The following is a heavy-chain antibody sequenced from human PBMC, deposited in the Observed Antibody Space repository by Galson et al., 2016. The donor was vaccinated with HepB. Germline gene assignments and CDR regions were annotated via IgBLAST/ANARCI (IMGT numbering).Heavy chain of an antibody. D-gene: IGHD3-3*01. J-gene: IGHJ4*02. V-gene: IGHV3-11*01. Sequence: SLRLSCAASGFTFSDYYMSWIRQAPGKGLEWVSYIRSSGSDIYYADSVKGRFTISRDNAKTSLYLQMNSLRAEDTAVYYCVRGGGYDFWSGFPILTDYWGQGTLVTVSS. CDR2: IRSSGSDI. CDR3: VRGGGYDFWSGFPILTDY. CDR1: GFTFSDYY.